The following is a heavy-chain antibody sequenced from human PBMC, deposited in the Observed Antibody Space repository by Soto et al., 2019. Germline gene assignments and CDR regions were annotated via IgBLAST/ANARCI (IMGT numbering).Heavy chain of an antibody. CDR2: ISTSGTYI. Sequence: PVGSLRLSCAASGFTFSSYSLDWVRQAPGKGLEWVSSISTSGTYIYYADSLKGRFTISRDNAKNSLYLQMNSLRAEDTAVYYCARVRERYFDYWGQGTLVTVSS. V-gene: IGHV3-21*01. CDR3: ARVRERYFDY. CDR1: GFTFSSYS. D-gene: IGHD1-1*01. J-gene: IGHJ4*02.